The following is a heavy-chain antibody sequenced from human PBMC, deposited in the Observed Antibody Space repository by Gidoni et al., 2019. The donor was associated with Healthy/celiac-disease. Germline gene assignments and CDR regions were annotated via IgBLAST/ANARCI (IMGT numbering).Heavy chain of an antibody. J-gene: IGHJ4*02. Sequence: QVQLQESGPGLVKPSETLSLTCTVSGGSISSYYWSWIRQPPGKGLEWIGYIYYSGSTHYNPSLKSRVTISVETSKNQFSLKLSSVTAADTAVYYCARDRNGNFDYWGQGTLVTVSS. CDR1: GGSISSYY. CDR3: ARDRNGNFDY. V-gene: IGHV4-59*01. CDR2: IYYSGST.